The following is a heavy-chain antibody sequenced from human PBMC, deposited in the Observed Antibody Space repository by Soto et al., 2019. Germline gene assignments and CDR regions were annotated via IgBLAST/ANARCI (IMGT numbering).Heavy chain of an antibody. CDR3: ARLGIAAGWCTGVDV. CDR2: IYYSGST. Sequence: QLQLQESGPGLVKPSQTLSLTCTVSGGSISSSSYYWGWIRQPPGKGLEWIGSIYYSGSTYYNPSLKSRTTISVYPSKSPFTLKPSSVTDAATAVYYCARLGIAAGWCTGVDVWGKGTTVTVSS. CDR1: GGSISSSSYY. D-gene: IGHD6-13*01. J-gene: IGHJ6*04. V-gene: IGHV4-39*01.